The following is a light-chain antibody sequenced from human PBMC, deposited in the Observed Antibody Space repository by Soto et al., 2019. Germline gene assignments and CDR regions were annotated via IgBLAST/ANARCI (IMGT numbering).Light chain of an antibody. V-gene: IGKV3-15*01. CDR2: GAS. J-gene: IGKJ5*01. CDR3: QQCSDWPLIT. CDR1: QRVSSY. Sequence: EVVMTQSPATLSVSPGERATLSCRASQRVSSYLAWYQQKPGQAPRLLTYGASTRATGIPARFSGSGSGTELTLTISSLQSEDFAVYYCQQCSDWPLITFGQGTRREIK.